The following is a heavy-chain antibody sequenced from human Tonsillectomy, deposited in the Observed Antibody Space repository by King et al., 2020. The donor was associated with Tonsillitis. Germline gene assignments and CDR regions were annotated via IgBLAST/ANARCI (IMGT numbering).Heavy chain of an antibody. J-gene: IGHJ4*02. CDR3: AGSPSRSGSYLSFDY. V-gene: IGHV2-70*11. Sequence: VTLKESGPALVKPTQTLTLTCTFSGFSLSTSGMCVSWIRQPPGKALEWLARIDWDDDKYYSTSLKTRLTISKDTSKNQVVLTMTNMDPVDTATYHCAGSPSRSGSYLSFDYWGQGTLVTVSS. CDR1: GFSLSTSGMC. D-gene: IGHD3-10*01. CDR2: IDWDDDK.